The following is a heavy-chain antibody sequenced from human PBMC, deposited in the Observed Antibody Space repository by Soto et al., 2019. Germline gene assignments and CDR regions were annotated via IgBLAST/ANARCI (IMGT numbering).Heavy chain of an antibody. CDR2: INPNSGGT. CDR3: AREPDSGYDSGMDV. Sequence: ASVKVSCKASGYTFTGYYMHWVRQAPGQGLEWMGWINPNSGGTNYAQKFQGWVTMTRDTSISTAYMELSRLRSDDTAVYYCAREPDSGYDSGMDVWGQGTTVTVSS. V-gene: IGHV1-2*04. D-gene: IGHD5-12*01. J-gene: IGHJ6*02. CDR1: GYTFTGYY.